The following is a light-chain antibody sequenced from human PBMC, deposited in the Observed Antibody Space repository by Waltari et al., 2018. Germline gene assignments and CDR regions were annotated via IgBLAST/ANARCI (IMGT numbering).Light chain of an antibody. CDR1: SSDVGGYNS. CDR2: DVT. CDR3: TSYTSSATLV. V-gene: IGLV2-14*01. Sequence: QSALTQPASVSGSPGQSIAISCTGTSSDVGGYNSVSWYRHHPGEAPKLMIYDVTTRPSGVSDRCSGSKSGNTASLTISGLQAEDEADYYCTSYTSSATLVFGGGTKLTVL. J-gene: IGLJ3*02.